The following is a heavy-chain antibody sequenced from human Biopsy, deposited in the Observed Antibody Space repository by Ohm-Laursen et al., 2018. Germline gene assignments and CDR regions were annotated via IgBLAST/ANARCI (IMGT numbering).Heavy chain of an antibody. V-gene: IGHV1-2*02. Sequence: GASVKVSCKASGYSFTSYYIHWVRQAPGQGLEWMGWISPKSGDTNYAHKFQGNITMTRDTSMSTAYMEMSRLRCGDTAVYYCALQSVAQMKNFDYWSQGTLVTVSS. CDR2: ISPKSGDT. CDR3: ALQSVAQMKNFDY. J-gene: IGHJ4*02. CDR1: GYSFTSYY. D-gene: IGHD6-19*01.